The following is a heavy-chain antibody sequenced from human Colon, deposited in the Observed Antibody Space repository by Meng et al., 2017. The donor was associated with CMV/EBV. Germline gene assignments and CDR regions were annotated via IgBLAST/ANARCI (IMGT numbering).Heavy chain of an antibody. V-gene: IGHV3-23*01. J-gene: IGHJ6*02. CDR1: GFTFSSFA. Sequence: GESLKISCAASGFTFSSFAMTWVRQAPGTGLEWVSTIDSSDRTYYADSVKGRFTISRDNSKNTLHLQMNSLRAEDTAVYYCARASGGFLEWFETEGYYYYGMDVWGQGTTVTVSS. CDR2: IDSSDRT. CDR3: ARASGGFLEWFETEGYYYYGMDV. D-gene: IGHD3-3*01.